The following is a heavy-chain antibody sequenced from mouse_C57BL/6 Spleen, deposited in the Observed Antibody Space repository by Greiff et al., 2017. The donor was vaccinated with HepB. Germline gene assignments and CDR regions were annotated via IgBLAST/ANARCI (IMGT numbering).Heavy chain of an antibody. CDR3: ARGGIYYGNHYAMDY. J-gene: IGHJ4*01. CDR1: GYTFTDYY. CDR2: IYPGSGNT. V-gene: IGHV1-76*01. Sequence: QVQLQQSGAELVRPGASVKLSCKASGYTFTDYYINWVKQRPGQGLEWIARIYPGSGNTYYNEKFKGKATLTAEKSSSTAYMQLSSLTSEDSAVYFCARGGIYYGNHYAMDYWGQGTSVTVSS. D-gene: IGHD2-1*01.